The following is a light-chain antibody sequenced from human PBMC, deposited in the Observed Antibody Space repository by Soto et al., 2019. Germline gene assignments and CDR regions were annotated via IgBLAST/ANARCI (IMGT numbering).Light chain of an antibody. Sequence: AIQLTHSPSSLSASVGDRVTITCLASQGMSRALAWYQQKPGKAPKLLIYDASGLESGVPSRFSGSGSGTEFSLTISSLQPEDFATYYCQQFNNDPLTFGGGTKVDI. J-gene: IGKJ4*01. CDR1: QGMSRA. CDR2: DAS. CDR3: QQFNNDPLT. V-gene: IGKV1D-13*01.